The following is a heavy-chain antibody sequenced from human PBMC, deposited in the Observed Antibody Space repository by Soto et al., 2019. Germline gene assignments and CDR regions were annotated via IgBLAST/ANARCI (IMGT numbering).Heavy chain of an antibody. CDR2: IYWDDEK. J-gene: IGHJ4*02. D-gene: IGHD5-12*01. Sequence: QITLKESVPTLVKPTQTLTVTCTFSGFSLRTSGVGVGWIRQSPGQALEWLGVIYWDDEKRYSPSMKSRLTLSKDTAKNQVVLTVANMDPLDTGTYYCARVFRVVVATLDSWGQGTPVIVSS. CDR3: ARVFRVVVATLDS. V-gene: IGHV2-5*02. CDR1: GFSLRTSGVG.